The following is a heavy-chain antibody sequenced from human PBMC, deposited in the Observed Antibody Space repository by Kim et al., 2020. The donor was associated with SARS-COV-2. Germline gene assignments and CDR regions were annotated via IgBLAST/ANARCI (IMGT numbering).Heavy chain of an antibody. J-gene: IGHJ4*02. D-gene: IGHD6-13*01. CDR1: GITFNYYY. Sequence: GGSLRLSCAASGITFNYYYMSWIRQAPGKGLEWVSYISSSGSYPLYADSLKGRFTISRDTAENSLYLEMNSLRAEDTAVYYCVRAAVGASSWYYFDSWGQGTLVTVSS. V-gene: IGHV3-11*05. CDR3: VRAAVGASSWYYFDS. CDR2: ISSSGSYP.